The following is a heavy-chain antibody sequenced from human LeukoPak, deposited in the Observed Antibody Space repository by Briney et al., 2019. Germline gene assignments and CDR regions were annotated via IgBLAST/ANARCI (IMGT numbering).Heavy chain of an antibody. CDR1: GCTFSDYY. J-gene: IGHJ4*02. CDR3: ASGLNTVTVPFDY. Sequence: PGGCLRLSCAASGCTFSDYYMTWIRQAPGKGLEWISYISSSGGTIYYADSVKGRFTISRDNAKNSLYLQMNSLRAEDTAVYYCASGLNTVTVPFDYWGQGTLVTVSS. V-gene: IGHV3-11*01. CDR2: ISSSGGTI. D-gene: IGHD4-17*01.